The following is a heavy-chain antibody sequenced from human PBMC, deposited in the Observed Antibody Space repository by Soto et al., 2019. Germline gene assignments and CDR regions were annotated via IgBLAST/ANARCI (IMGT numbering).Heavy chain of an antibody. CDR2: IYHSGST. CDR1: GGSISSGGYS. CDR3: ARVFYYYGMDV. Sequence: LSLTCAVSGGSISSGGYSWSWIRQPPGKGLEWIGYIYHSGSTYYNPSLKSRVTISVDRSKNQFSLELSSVTAADTAVYYCARVFYYYGMDVWGQGTTVTVSS. J-gene: IGHJ6*02. V-gene: IGHV4-30-2*01.